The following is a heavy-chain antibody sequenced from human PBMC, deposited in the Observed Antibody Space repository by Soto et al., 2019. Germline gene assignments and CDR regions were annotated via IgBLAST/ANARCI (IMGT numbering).Heavy chain of an antibody. Sequence: SETLSLTCTVSGGSISSYYWSWIRQPPGKGLEWIGYIYYSGSTNYNPSLKSRVTISVDTSKNQFSLKLSSVTAADTAVYYCARDLSPAGRYYYYGMDVWGQGTTVTVSS. J-gene: IGHJ6*02. CDR1: GGSISSYY. V-gene: IGHV4-59*01. CDR3: ARDLSPAGRYYYYGMDV. CDR2: IYYSGST. D-gene: IGHD2-2*01.